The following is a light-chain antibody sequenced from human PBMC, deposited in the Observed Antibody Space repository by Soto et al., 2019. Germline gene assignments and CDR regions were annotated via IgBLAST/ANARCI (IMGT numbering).Light chain of an antibody. CDR1: RGDVGAYNL. CDR2: AVT. J-gene: IGLJ1*01. V-gene: IGLV2-14*02. Sequence: QSALTQPASVSGSPGQSITISCTGTRGDVGAYNLVSWYQQHPGKAPKLMIYAVTNRPSGISNRFSGSKSGNTASLTISGVQAEDEADYYCNSYTTSSTLLFGTGTKVTVL. CDR3: NSYTTSSTLL.